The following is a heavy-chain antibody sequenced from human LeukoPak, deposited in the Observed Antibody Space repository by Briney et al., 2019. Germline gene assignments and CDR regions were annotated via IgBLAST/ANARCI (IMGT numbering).Heavy chain of an antibody. CDR1: GGSISSNSYY. Sequence: SETLSLTCTVSGGSISSNSYYWGWIRQPPGKGLEWIGSTFHSGSTYYNPSLKSRVTISVDTSKDQFSLRLSSVTAEDTAVYFCAREARGTYTIDYWGQGTLVTVSS. CDR2: TFHSGST. J-gene: IGHJ4*02. D-gene: IGHD1-26*01. V-gene: IGHV4-39*01. CDR3: AREARGTYTIDY.